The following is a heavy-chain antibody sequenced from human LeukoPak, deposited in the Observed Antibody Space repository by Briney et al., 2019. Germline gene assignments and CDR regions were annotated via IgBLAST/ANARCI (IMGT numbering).Heavy chain of an antibody. CDR3: ARLPERGMATIYFDY. CDR2: IYPGDSDT. Sequence: GESLKISCKGSGYSFTSYWIGWVRQMPGKGLEWMGIIYPGDSDTRYSPSFQGQVTITADKSISTAYLQWSSLKASDTAMYYCARLPERGMATIYFDYWGQGTLVTVSS. V-gene: IGHV5-51*01. CDR1: GYSFTSYW. J-gene: IGHJ4*02. D-gene: IGHD5-24*01.